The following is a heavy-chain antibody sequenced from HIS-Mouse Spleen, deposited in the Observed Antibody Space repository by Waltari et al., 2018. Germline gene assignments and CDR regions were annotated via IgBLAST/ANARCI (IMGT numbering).Heavy chain of an antibody. V-gene: IGHV4-39*07. CDR3: AREIPYSSSWYDWYFDL. CDR1: GGSIRSSRYY. Sequence: QLQLQESGPGLVKPSDTLSLTCTVSGGSIRSSRYYWGWIRQPPGKGLEWIGSIYYSGSTYYNPSLKSRVTISVDTSKNQFSLKLSSVTAADTAVYYCAREIPYSSSWYDWYFDLWGRGTLVTVSS. CDR2: IYYSGST. J-gene: IGHJ2*01. D-gene: IGHD6-13*01.